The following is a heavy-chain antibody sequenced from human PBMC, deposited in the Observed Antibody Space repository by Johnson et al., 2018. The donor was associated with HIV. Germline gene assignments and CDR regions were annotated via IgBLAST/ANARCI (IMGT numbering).Heavy chain of an antibody. CDR2: ISGSGGTT. D-gene: IGHD6-19*01. J-gene: IGHJ3*02. V-gene: IGHV3-23*04. CDR3: AKEASGWYHAGDAFDS. CDR1: GFPFSSYA. Sequence: EVQLVESGGGLVQPGGSLRLSCAASGFPFSSYAMSWVRQAPGKGLEWVSSISGSGGTTYYADSVKGRFTISRDNSKNTLYLQMCSLRAEDTAVYYRAKEASGWYHAGDAFDSWGQGTMVTVSS.